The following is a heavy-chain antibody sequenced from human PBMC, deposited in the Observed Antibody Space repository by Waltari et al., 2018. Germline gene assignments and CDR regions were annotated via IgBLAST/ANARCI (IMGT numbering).Heavy chain of an antibody. CDR1: GFTFSTTW. CDR2: IKEDGSVQ. CDR3: ARAHD. Sequence: EVQLVDSGGGLVQPGGSLRVSCAASGFTFSTTWMSRVRQAPGKGLEWVASIKEDGSVQYYVDSVKGRFTISRDNAKNSLYLQMNSLRPEDTAVYFCARAHDWGQGTLVTVSS. J-gene: IGHJ4*02. V-gene: IGHV3-7*04.